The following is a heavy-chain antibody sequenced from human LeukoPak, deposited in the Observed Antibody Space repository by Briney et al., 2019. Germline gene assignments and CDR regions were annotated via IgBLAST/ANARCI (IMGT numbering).Heavy chain of an antibody. J-gene: IGHJ4*02. V-gene: IGHV3-33*03. CDR1: GFTFSRYG. CDR3: TKADEMNMDY. CDR2: IWYGGSIE. Sequence: GGSLRLSCAAPGFTFSRYGMHWVRQAPGKGLEWVAVIWYGGSIEYYADSVKGRFTIFKDNSKNTLYLQMNSLRAEDTAVYYCTKADEMNMDYWGQGTLVTVSS. D-gene: IGHD2/OR15-2a*01.